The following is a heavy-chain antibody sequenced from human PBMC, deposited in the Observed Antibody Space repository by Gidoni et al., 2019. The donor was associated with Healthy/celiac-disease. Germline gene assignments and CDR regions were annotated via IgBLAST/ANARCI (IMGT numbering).Heavy chain of an antibody. Sequence: QVQLQESGPGLVKPSETLSLTCTVSGGSISSYYWSWIRQPPGKGLEWIGYIYYSGSTNYNPSLKSRVTISVDTSKNQFSLKLSSVTAADTAVYYCARHSITMMKDYFDYWGQGTLVTVSS. D-gene: IGHD3-22*01. CDR3: ARHSITMMKDYFDY. J-gene: IGHJ4*02. V-gene: IGHV4-59*08. CDR1: GGSISSYY. CDR2: IYYSGST.